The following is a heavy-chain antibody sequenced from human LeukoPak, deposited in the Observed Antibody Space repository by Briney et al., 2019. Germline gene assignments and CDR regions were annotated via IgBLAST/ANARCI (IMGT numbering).Heavy chain of an antibody. CDR1: GFTFDDYG. J-gene: IGHJ4*02. CDR2: INWNGGST. CDR3: ARANGLLWGSYRYPFDY. Sequence: GGSLRLSCAASGFTFDDYGMSWVRQAPGKGLEWVSGINWNGGSTGYADPVKGRFTISRDNAKNSLYLQMNSLRAEDTALYYCARANGLLWGSYRYPFDYWGQGTLVTVSS. D-gene: IGHD3-16*02. V-gene: IGHV3-20*04.